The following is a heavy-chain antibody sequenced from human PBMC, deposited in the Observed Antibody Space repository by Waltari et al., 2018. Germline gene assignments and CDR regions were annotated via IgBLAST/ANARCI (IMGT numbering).Heavy chain of an antibody. CDR3: ARDHLEVVISTTDWYFDL. D-gene: IGHD3-22*01. CDR2: MYYSGST. Sequence: QLQLQESGPGLVKPSATLSLTCPVSGGDISRYTWSWLRQSPGKGLEWIGHMYYSGSTNYNPSLKSRVTMSVDTSKKQFSLRLTSMTAADTAVYYCARDHLEVVISTTDWYFDLWGSGTLVTVSS. V-gene: IGHV4-59*01. CDR1: GGDISRYT. J-gene: IGHJ2*01.